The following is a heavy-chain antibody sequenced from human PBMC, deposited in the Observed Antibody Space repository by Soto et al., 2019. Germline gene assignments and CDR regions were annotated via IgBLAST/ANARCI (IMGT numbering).Heavy chain of an antibody. J-gene: IGHJ3*02. CDR2: ISYDGSNK. CDR1: GFTFSSYG. V-gene: IGHV3-30*18. CDR3: AKDLGHGGRGAFDI. D-gene: IGHD7-27*01. Sequence: QVQLVESGGGVVQPGRSLRLSCAASGFTFSSYGMHWVRQAPGKGLEWVALISYDGSNKYYADSVKGRFTISRDNSKNTLYLQMNGLRTEDTAVYYCAKDLGHGGRGAFDIWGQGTMVTVSS.